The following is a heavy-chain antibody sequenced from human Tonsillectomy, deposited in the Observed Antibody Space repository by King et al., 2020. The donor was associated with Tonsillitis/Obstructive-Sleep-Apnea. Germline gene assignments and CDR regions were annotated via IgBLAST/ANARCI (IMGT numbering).Heavy chain of an antibody. CDR1: GFTFSSYS. CDR3: AKCRDFPGNSYYSYMDV. D-gene: IGHD1-1*01. V-gene: IGHV3-23*04. J-gene: IGHJ6*03. Sequence: VQLVESGGGLVQPGGSLRLSCAASGFTFSSYSMSWVRQAPGKGLEWVSTISESGGRTNYAGSVKGRFSISRDNSKNTLYLQMNSLRVEDTAVYYCAKCRDFPGNSYYSYMDVWGKGTTVTVSS. CDR2: ISESGGRT.